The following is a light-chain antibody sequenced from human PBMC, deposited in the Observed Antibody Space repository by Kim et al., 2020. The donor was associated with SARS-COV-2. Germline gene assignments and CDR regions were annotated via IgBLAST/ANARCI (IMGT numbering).Light chain of an antibody. Sequence: SVGDRVTITCRASQSISSWLAWYQQKPGKAPTLLIYKASSLESGVPSRFSGSGSGTEFTLTISSLQPDDFATYYCQQYNSYSLLTFGGGTKVDIK. CDR1: QSISSW. V-gene: IGKV1-5*03. CDR3: QQYNSYSLLT. J-gene: IGKJ4*01. CDR2: KAS.